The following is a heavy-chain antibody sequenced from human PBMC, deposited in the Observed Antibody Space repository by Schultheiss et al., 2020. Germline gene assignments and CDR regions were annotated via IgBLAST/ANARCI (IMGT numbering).Heavy chain of an antibody. CDR1: GFTFGTYG. CDR2: ISGSGGNT. Sequence: GGPLRLSCAASGFTFGTYGMSWVRQAPGKGLEWVTAISGSGGNTYYADSVKGRFTISRDNSKNTLYLQMNSLRVEDTAVYYCAHPRESIDYLGQGTLVTVSS. CDR3: AHPRESIDY. V-gene: IGHV3-23*01. J-gene: IGHJ4*02.